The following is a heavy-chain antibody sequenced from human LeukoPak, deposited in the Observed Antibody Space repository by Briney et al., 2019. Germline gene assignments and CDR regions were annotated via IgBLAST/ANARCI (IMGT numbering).Heavy chain of an antibody. J-gene: IGHJ4*02. CDR1: GFTFDDYA. CDR2: ISWNSGSI. Sequence: GGSLRLSCAASGFTFDDYAMHWVRQAPGKGLGWVSGISWNSGSIGYADSVKGRFTISRDNAKNSLYLQMNSLRAEDTALYYCASSSSWYEPDFDYWGQGTLVTVSS. V-gene: IGHV3-9*01. D-gene: IGHD6-13*01. CDR3: ASSSSWYEPDFDY.